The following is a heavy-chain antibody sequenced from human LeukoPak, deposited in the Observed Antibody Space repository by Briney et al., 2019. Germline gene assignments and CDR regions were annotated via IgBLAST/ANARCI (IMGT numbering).Heavy chain of an antibody. CDR3: AKADAFVGANYFDY. Sequence: GGSLRLSCAASGFTFSTYAMSWVRQAPGKGLEWVSAASDTTYYAESVKGRFTISRDNSKNTLYLQMNNLRAEDAAIYYCAKADAFVGANYFDYWGQGTLVTVSS. J-gene: IGHJ4*02. CDR1: GFTFSTYA. D-gene: IGHD1-26*01. V-gene: IGHV3-23*01. CDR2: ASDTT.